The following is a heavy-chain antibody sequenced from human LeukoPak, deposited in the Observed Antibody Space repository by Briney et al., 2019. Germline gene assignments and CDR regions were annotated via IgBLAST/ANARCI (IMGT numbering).Heavy chain of an antibody. V-gene: IGHV3-30-3*01. CDR1: GFTFTGYA. CDR2: ISYDETSQ. D-gene: IGHD2-21*02. J-gene: IGHJ5*02. CDR3: ARDFRGADIVVVTASNWFDP. Sequence: PGGSLRLSCAASGFTFTGYAMNWVRQAPGKGLEWVSIISYDETSQYYADSVKGRFTISRDNSKNTLSLQMNSLRSDDTAVYYCARDFRGADIVVVTASNWFDPWGQGTLVTVSS.